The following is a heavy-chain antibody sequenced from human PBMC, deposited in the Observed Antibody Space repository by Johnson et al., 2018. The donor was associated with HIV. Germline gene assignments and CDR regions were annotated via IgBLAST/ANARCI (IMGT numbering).Heavy chain of an antibody. D-gene: IGHD2-15*01. Sequence: VQLVESGGGLKQPGGSLRLSCAASGFTFSSYDMHWVRQATGKGLEWVSTICTAGDTYYPGSVKGRFTVSREDAKNSLYLQMNSLRAGDTALYYCARAVCRGGRCYSHDAFDIWGQGTMVTVSS. CDR1: GFTFSSYD. V-gene: IGHV3-13*01. CDR3: ARAVCRGGRCYSHDAFDI. CDR2: ICTAGDT. J-gene: IGHJ3*02.